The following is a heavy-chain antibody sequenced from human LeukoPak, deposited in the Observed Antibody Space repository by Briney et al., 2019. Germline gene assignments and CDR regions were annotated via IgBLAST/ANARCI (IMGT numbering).Heavy chain of an antibody. CDR2: IRYDGSNK. D-gene: IGHD5-18*01. Sequence: TGGSLRLSCAASGFTFSSYGMHWVRQAPGKGLEWVAFIRYDGSNKYYADSVKGRFTISRDNSKNTLYLQMNSLRAEDTAVYYCAKTDSLWIQLPQGAFDIWGQGTMVTVSS. CDR1: GFTFSSYG. V-gene: IGHV3-30*02. J-gene: IGHJ3*02. CDR3: AKTDSLWIQLPQGAFDI.